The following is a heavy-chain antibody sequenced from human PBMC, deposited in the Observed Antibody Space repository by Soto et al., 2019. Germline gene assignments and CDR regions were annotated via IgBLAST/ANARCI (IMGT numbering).Heavy chain of an antibody. CDR2: ISTYNGKT. J-gene: IGHJ3*02. V-gene: IGHV1-18*01. CDR3: ARLLTEGATYREDAFDM. Sequence: QVQLVQSGGEVKKPGASLKVSCKTSGYTFTSHGISWARQAPGQGLEWMGWISTYNGKTDYAQKFQGRVTMTADTRTSTVYMEVRSLRSDDTAVYYCARLLTEGATYREDAFDMWGQGTKVTVSS. D-gene: IGHD1-26*01. CDR1: GYTFTSHG.